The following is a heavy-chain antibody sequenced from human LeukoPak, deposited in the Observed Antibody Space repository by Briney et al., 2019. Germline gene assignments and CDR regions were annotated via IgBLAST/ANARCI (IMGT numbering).Heavy chain of an antibody. CDR3: ARATNHYYDSSGYGVGY. D-gene: IGHD3-22*01. CDR1: GFTFSSYG. Sequence: GGSLRLSCAASGFTFSSYGMSWVRQAPGKGLEWVSYISSIGSTIYYADSVKGRFTISRDNAKNSLYLQMNSLRAEHTAVYYCARATNHYYDSSGYGVGYWGQGTLVTVSS. J-gene: IGHJ4*02. CDR2: ISSIGSTI. V-gene: IGHV3-48*04.